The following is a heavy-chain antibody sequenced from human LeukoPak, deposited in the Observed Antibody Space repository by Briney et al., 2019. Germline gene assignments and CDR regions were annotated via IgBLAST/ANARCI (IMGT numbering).Heavy chain of an antibody. CDR2: ITDSGGDT. V-gene: IGHV3-23*01. Sequence: GGSLRLSCAASGFTFNNYAMSWVRQAPGKGLEWVSAITDSGGDTYHADSVKGRFTISRDNSRNTLYLQMNSLRVEDSAVYHCAKGGRTSRPYYFDFWGQGILVTVSS. J-gene: IGHJ4*02. CDR3: AKGGRTSRPYYFDF. CDR1: GFTFNNYA. D-gene: IGHD3/OR15-3a*01.